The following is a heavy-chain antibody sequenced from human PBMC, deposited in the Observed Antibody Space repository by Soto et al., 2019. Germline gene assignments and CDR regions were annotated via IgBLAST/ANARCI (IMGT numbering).Heavy chain of an antibody. D-gene: IGHD1-26*01. CDR3: ATEGRGSYWDS. CDR2: IIPMLFVT. J-gene: IGHJ4*02. V-gene: IGHV1-69*04. CDR1: GGTFSSF. Sequence: QVHLVQSGAEAKKPGSSVKISCKASGGTFSSFSWVRQAPGQGLEWMGRIIPMLFVTNYAQKFQGRVTITADKSTNTAYMELSSLRSDDTAIFYCATEGRGSYWDSWGQGTLVTVSS.